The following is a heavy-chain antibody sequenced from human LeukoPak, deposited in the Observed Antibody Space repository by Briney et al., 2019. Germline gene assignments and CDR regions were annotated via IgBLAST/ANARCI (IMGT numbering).Heavy chain of an antibody. V-gene: IGHV3-23*01. CDR1: GFTFSTYA. CDR2: IGDTT. CDR3: AKAYAFVGANYFDY. J-gene: IGHJ4*02. D-gene: IGHD1-26*01. Sequence: GGSLRLSCAASGFTFSTYAMSWVRQAPGKGLEWVSAIGDTTYYADSVKGRFTISRDNSKNTLYLQMNNLRAEDAAIYYCAKAYAFVGANYFDYWGQGTLITVSS.